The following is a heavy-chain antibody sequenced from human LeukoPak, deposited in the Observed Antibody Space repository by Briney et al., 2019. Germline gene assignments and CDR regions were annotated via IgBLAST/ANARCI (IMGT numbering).Heavy chain of an antibody. D-gene: IGHD2-2*01. V-gene: IGHV1-18*04. CDR2: ISAYNGNT. Sequence: ASVKVSCKASGYTFTGYYMHWVRQAPGQGLEWMGWISAYNGNTNYAQKLQGRVTMTTDTSTSTAYMELRSLRSDDTAVYYCARGYCSSTSCRYYYYYYMDVWGKGTTVTVSS. CDR1: GYTFTGYY. CDR3: ARGYCSSTSCRYYYYYYMDV. J-gene: IGHJ6*03.